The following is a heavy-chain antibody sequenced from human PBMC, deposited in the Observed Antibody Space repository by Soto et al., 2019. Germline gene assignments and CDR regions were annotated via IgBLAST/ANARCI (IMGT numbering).Heavy chain of an antibody. J-gene: IGHJ6*02. CDR2: ISNDGSRT. CDR3: ARPGSGYDVLTGHYFYYYHPIDV. Sequence: LSLSRTMSGFLFKPYSLPCVLQAQGTEPEWAAVISNDGSRTYYADTVKGRFTLSRDNSKNTLYLQMATLRSEDTAVYYCARPGSGYDVLTGHYFYYYHPIDVWGQGATVTVSS. CDR1: GFLFKPYS. D-gene: IGHD3-9*01. V-gene: IGHV3-30*11.